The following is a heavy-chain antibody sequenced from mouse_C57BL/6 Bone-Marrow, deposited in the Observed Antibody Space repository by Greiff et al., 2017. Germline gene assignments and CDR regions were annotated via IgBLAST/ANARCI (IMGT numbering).Heavy chain of an antibody. V-gene: IGHV14-2*01. CDR1: GFNIKDYY. J-gene: IGHJ4*01. CDR2: IDPEDGET. CDR3: ARELDYAMDY. Sequence: VQLQQSGAELVKPGASVKLSCTASGFNIKDYYMHWVKQRTEQGLEWIGRIDPEDGETKYAPKFQGKATLTADTSSNTAYLQLSSLTSEDTAVYYCARELDYAMDYWGQGTSVTVSS. D-gene: IGHD4-1*01.